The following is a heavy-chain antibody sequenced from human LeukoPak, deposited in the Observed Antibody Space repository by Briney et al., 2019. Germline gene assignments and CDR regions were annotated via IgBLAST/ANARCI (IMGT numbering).Heavy chain of an antibody. CDR3: AKGPIVRFDY. D-gene: IGHD1-26*01. CDR1: GFTFSSYA. J-gene: IGHJ4*02. V-gene: IGHV3-23*01. Sequence: GGSLRLSCAASGFTFSSYAMGWVRQAPGKGLEWVSAISGSGARTYYADSVKGRFTISRDNSKNTPYLQMNSLRAEDTAVYYCAKGPIVRFDYWGQGTLVTVSS. CDR2: ISGSGART.